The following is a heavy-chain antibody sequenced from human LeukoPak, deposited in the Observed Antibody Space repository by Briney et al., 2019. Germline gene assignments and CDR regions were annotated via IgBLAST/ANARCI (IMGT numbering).Heavy chain of an antibody. Sequence: GESLTISCKGSGYSSNTYWIAWVRHMPGKGLEWLGIIYPGDSETTYSPSFQGQVSISVDKSISTAFLHWSSLKASDTAMYYCAKLTRGGHEKFDFWGQGTQVTVSS. V-gene: IGHV5-51*01. CDR3: AKLTRGGHEKFDF. D-gene: IGHD5-12*01. CDR2: IYPGDSET. CDR1: GYSSNTYW. J-gene: IGHJ4*02.